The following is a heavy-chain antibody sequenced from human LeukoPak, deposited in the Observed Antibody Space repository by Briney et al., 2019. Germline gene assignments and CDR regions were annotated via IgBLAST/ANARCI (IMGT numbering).Heavy chain of an antibody. J-gene: IGHJ6*02. D-gene: IGHD2-2*01. CDR1: GFTFSSYG. CDR2: ISYDGSNK. V-gene: IGHV3-30*18. Sequence: GGSLRLSCAASGFTFSSYGMHWVRQAPGKGLEWVAVISYDGSNKYYADSVKGRFTISRDNSKNTLYLQMNSLRAEDTAVYYCAKDRVPAPLRPLYYYYYGMDVWDQGTTVTVSS. CDR3: AKDRVPAPLRPLYYYYYGMDV.